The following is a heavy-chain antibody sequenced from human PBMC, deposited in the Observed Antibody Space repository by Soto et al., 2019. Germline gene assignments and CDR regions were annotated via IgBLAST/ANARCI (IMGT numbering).Heavy chain of an antibody. D-gene: IGHD3-22*01. CDR3: ARDRTYYYDSSGYYYAFDI. CDR2: IKQDGSEK. V-gene: IGHV3-7*01. J-gene: IGHJ3*02. Sequence: LRLSCAASGFTFSSYWMSWVRQAPGKGLEWVANIKQDGSEKYYADSVKGRFTISRDNAKNSLYLQMNSLRAEDTAVYYCARDRTYYYDSSGYYYAFDIWGQGTMVTVSS. CDR1: GFTFSSYW.